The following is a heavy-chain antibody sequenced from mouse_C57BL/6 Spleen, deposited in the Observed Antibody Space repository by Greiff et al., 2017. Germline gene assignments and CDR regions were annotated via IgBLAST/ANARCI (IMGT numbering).Heavy chain of an antibody. CDR1: GYAFTHSL. V-gene: IGHV1-54*01. CDR3: ASRDGYDGY. Sequence: QVQLQQSGAELVRPGPSVKVSCKASGYAFTHSLIEWVKPRPGQGLEWIGVLNPGSGGTNYNEKFKGQATLTAAKSSSTAYMHLSSLTSEDSAVYFCASRDGYDGYWGQGTTLTVSS. CDR2: LNPGSGGT. J-gene: IGHJ2*01. D-gene: IGHD2-2*01.